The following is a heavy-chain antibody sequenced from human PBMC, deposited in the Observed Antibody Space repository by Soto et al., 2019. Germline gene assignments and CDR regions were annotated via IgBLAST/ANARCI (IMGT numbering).Heavy chain of an antibody. D-gene: IGHD3-22*01. CDR3: VKKLSSLIVVAAAFDI. J-gene: IGHJ3*02. CDR1: GFTFSTYG. CDR2: ISGSGYNT. V-gene: IGHV3-23*01. Sequence: PVGSLRLSCAASGFTFSTYGVSWVRQAPGKGLEWVSSISGSGYNTFYADSVKGRFTISRDNSNNTVNLLMKNLRADDTALYYCVKKLSSLIVVAAAFDIWGQGTMVTVSS.